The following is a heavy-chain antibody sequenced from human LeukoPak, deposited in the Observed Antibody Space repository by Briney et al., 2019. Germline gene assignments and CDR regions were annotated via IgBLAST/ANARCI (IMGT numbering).Heavy chain of an antibody. J-gene: IGHJ5*02. CDR1: GFSFSTSG. V-gene: IGHV4-34*01. CDR2: INHSGST. Sequence: PGGSLRLSCAASGFSFSTSGMHWVRQPPGKGLEWIGEINHSGSTNYNPSLKSRVTISVDTSKNQFSLKLSSVTAADTAVYYCARGGKDIVVVVAATSWFDPWGQGTLVTVSS. CDR3: ARGGKDIVVVVAATSWFDP. D-gene: IGHD2-15*01.